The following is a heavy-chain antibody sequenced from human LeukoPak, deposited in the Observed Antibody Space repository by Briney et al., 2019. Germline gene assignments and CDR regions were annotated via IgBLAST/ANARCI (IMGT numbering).Heavy chain of an antibody. CDR3: ARGGRGGSNHFDY. Sequence: ASVKVSCKASGYTFTSYGISWVRQAPGQGLEWMGWINPNSGGTNYAQKFQGRVTMTRDTSISTAYMELRSLRSADTAVYYCARGGRGGSNHFDYWGQGTLVTVSS. CDR2: INPNSGGT. V-gene: IGHV1-2*02. CDR1: GYTFTSYG. D-gene: IGHD1-26*01. J-gene: IGHJ4*02.